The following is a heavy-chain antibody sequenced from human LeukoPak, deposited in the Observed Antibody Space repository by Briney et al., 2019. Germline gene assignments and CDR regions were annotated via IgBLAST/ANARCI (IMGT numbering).Heavy chain of an antibody. V-gene: IGHV3-30*02. J-gene: IGHJ3*02. CDR1: GFTFSSYG. D-gene: IGHD1-1*01. CDR3: ARARVRKKYNWNIDAFDI. CDR2: IRYDGSNK. Sequence: PGGSLRLSCAASGFTFSSYGMHWVRQAPGKGLEWVAFIRYDGSNKYYADSVKGRFTISRDNSKNTLYLQMNSLRAEDTAVYYCARARVRKKYNWNIDAFDIWGQGTMVTVSS.